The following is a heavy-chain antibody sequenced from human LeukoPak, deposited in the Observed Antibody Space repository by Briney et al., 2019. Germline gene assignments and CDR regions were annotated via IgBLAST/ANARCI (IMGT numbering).Heavy chain of an antibody. V-gene: IGHV3-48*03. J-gene: IGHJ4*02. CDR1: GFTFSSYE. D-gene: IGHD6-13*01. Sequence: PGGSLRLSCAASGFTFSSYEMNWVRQAPGKGLEWVSYISSSGSTIYYADSVKGRFTISRDNAKNSLYLQMNSLRAEDTAVYYCAREGQQLALDYWGQGTLVTVAS. CDR3: AREGQQLALDY. CDR2: ISSSGSTI.